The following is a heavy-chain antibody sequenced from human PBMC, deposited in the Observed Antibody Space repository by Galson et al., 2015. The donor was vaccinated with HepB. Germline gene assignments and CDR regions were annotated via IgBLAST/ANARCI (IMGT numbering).Heavy chain of an antibody. D-gene: IGHD2-2*01. CDR2: FDPEDGET. CDR1: GYTFTSYY. CDR3: ATKTADCSSTSCYLYYFDY. Sequence: SVKVSCKASGYTFTSYYMHWVRQAPGKGLEWMGGFDPEDGETIYAQKFQGRVTMTEDTSTDTAYMELSSLRSEDTAVYYCATKTADCSSTSCYLYYFDYWGQGTLVTVSS. V-gene: IGHV1-24*01. J-gene: IGHJ4*02.